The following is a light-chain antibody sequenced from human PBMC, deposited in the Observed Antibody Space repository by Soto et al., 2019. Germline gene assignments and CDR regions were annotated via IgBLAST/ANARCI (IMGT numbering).Light chain of an antibody. CDR1: QSVSSD. J-gene: IGKJ4*01. CDR3: QQYNNWPLT. Sequence: EIVLTQSPATLSVSPGDRATLSCRASQSVSSDLAWFQQKPGQAPRFLIYDASTRATGIPARFSGSGSETDFTLTISSLQSEDFAIYYCQQYNNWPLTFGGGTKVDIK. V-gene: IGKV3-15*01. CDR2: DAS.